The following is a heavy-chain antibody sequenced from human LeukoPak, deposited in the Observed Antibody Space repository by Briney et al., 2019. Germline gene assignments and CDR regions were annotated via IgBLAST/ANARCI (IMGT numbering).Heavy chain of an antibody. CDR3: ARASRIAAAGVFDY. V-gene: IGHV3-48*03. J-gene: IGHJ4*02. D-gene: IGHD6-13*01. CDR1: GFTFSSYD. CDR2: ISSSGSTI. Sequence: GGSLRLSCAASGFTFSSYDMNWVRQAPGKGLGWVSYISSSGSTIYYADSVKGRFTISRDNAKNSLYLQMNSLRAEDTAVYYCARASRIAAAGVFDYWGQGTLVTVSS.